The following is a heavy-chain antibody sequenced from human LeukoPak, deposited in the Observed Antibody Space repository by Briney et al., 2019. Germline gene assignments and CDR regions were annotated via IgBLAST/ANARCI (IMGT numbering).Heavy chain of an antibody. CDR2: ISYDGSNK. J-gene: IGHJ4*02. V-gene: IGHV3-30-3*01. CDR1: GFTFSSYS. Sequence: GGSLRLSCAASGFTFSSYSMHWVRQAPGKGLEWVAVISYDGSNKYYADSVKGRFTISRDNSKNTLYLQMNSLRAEDTAVYYCARGSDYWGQGTLVTVSS. CDR3: ARGSDY.